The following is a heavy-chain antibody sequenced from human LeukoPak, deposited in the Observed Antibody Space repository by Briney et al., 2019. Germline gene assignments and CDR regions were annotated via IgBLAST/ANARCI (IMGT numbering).Heavy chain of an antibody. J-gene: IGHJ4*02. CDR2: INHSGST. CDR3: ARRTVFPGGVIVIPFDY. Sequence: SETLSLTCAVYGGSFSGYYWSWIRQPPGKGLEWIGEINHSGSTNYNPSLKSRVTISVDTSKNQFSLKLSSVTAADTAVYYCARRTVFPGGVIVIPFDYWGQGTLVTVSS. V-gene: IGHV4-34*01. D-gene: IGHD3-16*02. CDR1: GGSFSGYY.